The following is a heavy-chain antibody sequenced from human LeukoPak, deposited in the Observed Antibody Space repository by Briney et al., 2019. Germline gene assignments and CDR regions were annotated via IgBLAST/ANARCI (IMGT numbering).Heavy chain of an antibody. D-gene: IGHD4-17*01. CDR1: GYTFTSYG. V-gene: IGHV1-18*04. CDR2: ISAYNGNT. Sequence: ASVKVSCKASGYTFTSYGISWVRQAPGQGLEWMGWISAYNGNTNYAQKLQGRVTMTTDTSTSTAYMELRSLRSDDTAVYYCARDDAGDPYYSYYGMDVWGKGTTVTVSS. CDR3: ARDDAGDPYYSYYGMDV. J-gene: IGHJ6*04.